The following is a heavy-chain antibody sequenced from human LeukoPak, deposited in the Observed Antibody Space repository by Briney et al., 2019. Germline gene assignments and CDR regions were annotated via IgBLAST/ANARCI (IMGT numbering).Heavy chain of an antibody. V-gene: IGHV3-66*01. Sequence: GGSLRLSCAASGFTVSSNYMSWVRQAPGKGLEWVSVIYSGGSTYYADSVKGRFTISRDNAKNSLYLQMNSLRAEDTAVYYCARIGKDYYGSGRPPYYYMDVWGKGTTVTVSS. J-gene: IGHJ6*03. CDR3: ARIGKDYYGSGRPPYYYMDV. CDR2: IYSGGST. D-gene: IGHD3-10*01. CDR1: GFTVSSNY.